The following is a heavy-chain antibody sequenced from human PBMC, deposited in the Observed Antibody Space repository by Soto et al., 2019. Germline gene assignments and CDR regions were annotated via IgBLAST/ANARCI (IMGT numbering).Heavy chain of an antibody. D-gene: IGHD5-18*01. Sequence: QVQLVQSGAEVKKPGSSVKVSCKAYGGTFSSYAISWVRQAPGQGLEWMGGIIPIFGTANYAQKFQGRVTISADESTSTAYMELSSLRSEDTAVYYCARPSQPWGTAMAYLGYWGQGTLVTVSS. J-gene: IGHJ4*02. CDR3: ARPSQPWGTAMAYLGY. CDR2: IIPIFGTA. CDR1: GGTFSSYA. V-gene: IGHV1-69*12.